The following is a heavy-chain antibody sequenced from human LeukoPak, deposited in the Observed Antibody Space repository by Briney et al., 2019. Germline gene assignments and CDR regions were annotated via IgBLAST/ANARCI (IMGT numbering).Heavy chain of an antibody. CDR2: IYYSGST. CDR1: GGSISGYF. V-gene: IGHV4-59*01. CDR3: ARVMRASYDSSGFRAFDF. J-gene: IGHJ3*01. D-gene: IGHD3-22*01. Sequence: SETLSLTCTVSGGSISGYFWSWIRQPPGKGLEWIGYIYYSGSTNYGPSLKSRVTISVDTSKNQFSLKLRSVTAADTAVYYCARVMRASYDSSGFRAFDFWGQGTMVTVSS.